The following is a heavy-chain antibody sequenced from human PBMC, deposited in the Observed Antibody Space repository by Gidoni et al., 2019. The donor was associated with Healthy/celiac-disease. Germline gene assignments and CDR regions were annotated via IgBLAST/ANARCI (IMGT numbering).Heavy chain of an antibody. CDR1: GFSLSNARMG. D-gene: IGHD6-19*01. V-gene: IGHV2-26*01. CDR2: IFSNDEK. Sequence: QVTLKESGPVLVKPTETLTLTCTVSGFSLSNARMGVSWIRQPPGKALEWLAHIFSNDEKSYSTSLKSRLTISKDTSKSQVVLTMTNMDPVDTATYYCARTLHSSGWYVRDYWGQGTLVTVSS. J-gene: IGHJ4*02. CDR3: ARTLHSSGWYVRDY.